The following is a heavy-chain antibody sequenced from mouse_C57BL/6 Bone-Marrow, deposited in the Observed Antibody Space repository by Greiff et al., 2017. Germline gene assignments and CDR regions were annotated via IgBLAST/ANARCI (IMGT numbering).Heavy chain of an antibody. V-gene: IGHV5-17*01. CDR1: GFTISDYG. CDR3: ADHWYFHV. CDR2: ISSGSSTI. Sequence: DVKLVESGGGLVKPGGSLKLSCAASGFTISDYGMHWVRQAPEKGLEWVAYISSGSSTIYYADTVKGRFTISRDNAKNTLFLQMTSLRSVVTAMDYCADHWYFHVRGTGATVPVSS. J-gene: IGHJ1*03.